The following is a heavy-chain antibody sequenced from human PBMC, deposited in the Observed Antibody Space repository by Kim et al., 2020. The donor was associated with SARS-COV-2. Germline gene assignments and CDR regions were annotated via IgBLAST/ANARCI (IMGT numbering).Heavy chain of an antibody. Sequence: FFTTSLKRRVTMSVETSKMQFSLRLSSVTAADTAVYFCARIYSSYFYLDVWGKGTSVTVSS. J-gene: IGHJ6*03. V-gene: IGHV4-39*01. D-gene: IGHD2-15*01. CDR3: ARIYSSYFYLDV.